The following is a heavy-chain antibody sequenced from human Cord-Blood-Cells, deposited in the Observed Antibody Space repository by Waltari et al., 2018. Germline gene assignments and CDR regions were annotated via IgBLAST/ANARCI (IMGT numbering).Heavy chain of an antibody. CDR3: ARPTLLSGSSYDY. D-gene: IGHD3-10*01. CDR1: GYTFTGYY. J-gene: IGHJ4*02. Sequence: QVQLVQSGAEVKKPGASVKVSCKASGYTFTGYYMHWVRQAPGQGLEWMGRINPNSGGTNYAQKFQGRVTMTREPSISTAYMELXRLRXXDTAVYYCARPTLLSGSSYDYWGQGTLVTVSS. CDR2: INPNSGGT. V-gene: IGHV1-2*06.